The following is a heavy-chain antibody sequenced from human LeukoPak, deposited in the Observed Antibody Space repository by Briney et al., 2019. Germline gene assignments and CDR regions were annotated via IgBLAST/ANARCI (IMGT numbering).Heavy chain of an antibody. D-gene: IGHD3-22*01. V-gene: IGHV3-23*01. CDR1: EFTFTNYA. J-gene: IGHJ5*02. CDR3: ARNRHDSARLPFDP. CDR2: ISSSGAVT. Sequence: GSLRLSCAASEFTFTNYAMSWARQAPGEGLEWVSAISSSGAVTSYTNPVRGRFTISRDNSKNTVYLQMNSLTAEDTAIYYCARNRHDSARLPFDPWGQGTLVTVSS.